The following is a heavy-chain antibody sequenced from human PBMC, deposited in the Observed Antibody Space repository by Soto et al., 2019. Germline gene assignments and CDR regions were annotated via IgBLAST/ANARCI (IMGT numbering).Heavy chain of an antibody. CDR3: ARVPLYSSSWYWWFDP. CDR1: GYTFTSYA. J-gene: IGHJ5*02. Sequence: GASVKVSCKASGYTFTSYAMHWVRQAPGQRLEWMGWMNAGNGNTKYSQKFQGRVTITRDTSASTAYMELSSLRSEDTAVYYCARVPLYSSSWYWWFDPWGQGTLVTVSS. D-gene: IGHD6-13*01. CDR2: MNAGNGNT. V-gene: IGHV1-3*01.